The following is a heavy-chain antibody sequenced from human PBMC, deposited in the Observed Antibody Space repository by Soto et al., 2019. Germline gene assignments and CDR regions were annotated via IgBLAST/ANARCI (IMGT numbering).Heavy chain of an antibody. J-gene: IGHJ4*02. V-gene: IGHV1-46*01. CDR3: ARAGYCSGGTCFHGTCDH. D-gene: IGHD2-15*01. CDR2: INPNGGST. CDR1: GYTFTTYY. Sequence: QVQLVQSGAEVKRPGASVKVSCKASGYTFTTYYMHWVRQAPGQGLEWLGIINPNGGSTTHEQKFQGRVAMTRDTSTSTVYLELSSLRSEDTAVYYCARAGYCSGGTCFHGTCDHWGQGTLVTVSA.